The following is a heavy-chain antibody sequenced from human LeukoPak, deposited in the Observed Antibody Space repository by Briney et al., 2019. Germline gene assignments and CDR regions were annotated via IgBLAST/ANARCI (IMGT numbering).Heavy chain of an antibody. CDR3: ARHHDRGFDP. V-gene: IGHV4-59*08. D-gene: IGHD3-10*01. Sequence: SETLSLTRTVSGGSISSYYWSWVRQPPGKGLEWIGYIYYSGSTNYNPSLKSRVTISVDTSKNQFSLKLSSVTAADTAVYYCARHHDRGFDPWGQGTLVTVSS. CDR1: GGSISSYY. CDR2: IYYSGST. J-gene: IGHJ5*02.